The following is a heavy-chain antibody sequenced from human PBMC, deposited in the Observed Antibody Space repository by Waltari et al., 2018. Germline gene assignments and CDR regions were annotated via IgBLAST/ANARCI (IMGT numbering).Heavy chain of an antibody. CDR1: GFTFSSYA. Sequence: EVPLVESGGGLVQPGGSLRLYCSASGFTFSSYAMHWVRQAPGKGLAYVSAISSNGGSTYYADSVKGRFTISRDKSKNTLYLQMSSLRAEDTAVYYCVKDLAVAGRGENYWGQGTLVTVSS. V-gene: IGHV3-64D*08. CDR3: VKDLAVAGRGENY. D-gene: IGHD6-19*01. J-gene: IGHJ4*02. CDR2: ISSNGGST.